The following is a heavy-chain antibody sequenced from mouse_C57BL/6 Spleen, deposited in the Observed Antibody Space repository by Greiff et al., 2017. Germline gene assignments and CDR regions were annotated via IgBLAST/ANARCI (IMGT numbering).Heavy chain of an antibody. V-gene: IGHV5-16*01. CDR2: INYDGSST. J-gene: IGHJ1*03. D-gene: IGHD1-1*01. Sequence: EVMLVESEGGLVQPGSSMKLSCTASGFTFSDYYMAWVRQVPEKGLEWVANINYDGSSTYYLDSLKSRFIISRDNAKNILYLQMSSLKSEDTATYYCAREGRYGSSYGYFDVWGTGTTVTVSS. CDR1: GFTFSDYY. CDR3: AREGRYGSSYGYFDV.